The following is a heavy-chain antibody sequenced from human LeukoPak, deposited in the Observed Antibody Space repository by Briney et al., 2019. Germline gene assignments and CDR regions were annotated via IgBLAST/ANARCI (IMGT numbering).Heavy chain of an antibody. Sequence: ASVKVSCKASGYTFTSYGISWVRHAPGQGLEWMGCISADNGDTNYAQNLQGRVTMTTDTSTSTAYMELRSLRSDDSAVYYCARTEIAVAGTGGDYYYYYGMDVWGQGTTVTVSS. J-gene: IGHJ6*02. CDR2: ISADNGDT. D-gene: IGHD6-13*01. CDR1: GYTFTSYG. CDR3: ARTEIAVAGTGGDYYYYYGMDV. V-gene: IGHV1-18*01.